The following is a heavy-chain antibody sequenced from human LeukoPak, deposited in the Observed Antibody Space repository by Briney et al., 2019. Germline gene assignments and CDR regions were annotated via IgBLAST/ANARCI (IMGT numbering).Heavy chain of an antibody. J-gene: IGHJ5*02. CDR2: IIPFFGTA. CDR1: GGTFSSYA. Sequence: SVKVSFKASGGTFSSYAISWVRQAPGQGREGMGGIIPFFGTANYAQRFQGRVTITTDESTSTAYMELSSLRSVYTAVYYCAIMVYAIRPNWFDPWGQGTLVTVSS. V-gene: IGHV1-69*05. D-gene: IGHD2-8*01. CDR3: AIMVYAIRPNWFDP.